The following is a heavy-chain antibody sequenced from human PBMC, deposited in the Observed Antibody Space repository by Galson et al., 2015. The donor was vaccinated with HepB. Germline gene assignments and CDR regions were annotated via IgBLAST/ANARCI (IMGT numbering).Heavy chain of an antibody. CDR2: IWYDGSNK. CDR3: ARIDSDYYDSSGYFDYYGMDV. Sequence: SLRLSCAASGFTFSSYGMRWVRQAPGKGLEWVAVIWYDGSNKYYADSVKGRFTISRDNSKNTLYLQMNSLRAEDTAVYYCARIDSDYYDSSGYFDYYGMDVWGQGTTVTVSS. J-gene: IGHJ6*02. V-gene: IGHV3-33*01. CDR1: GFTFSSYG. D-gene: IGHD3-22*01.